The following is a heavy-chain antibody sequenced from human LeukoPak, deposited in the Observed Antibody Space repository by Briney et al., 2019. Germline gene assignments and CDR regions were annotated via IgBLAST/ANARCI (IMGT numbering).Heavy chain of an antibody. Sequence: SETLSLTCTVSGGSISSYYWSWIRQPAGKGLEWIGRIYSSGNTNYNPSLKSRVTMSVDTSKNQFSLKLSSVTAADTAVYYCARERSHYYDRSGYYPYYFDYWGQGTLVTVSS. J-gene: IGHJ4*02. V-gene: IGHV4-4*07. CDR3: ARERSHYYDRSGYYPYYFDY. CDR1: GGSISSYY. D-gene: IGHD3-22*01. CDR2: IYSSGNT.